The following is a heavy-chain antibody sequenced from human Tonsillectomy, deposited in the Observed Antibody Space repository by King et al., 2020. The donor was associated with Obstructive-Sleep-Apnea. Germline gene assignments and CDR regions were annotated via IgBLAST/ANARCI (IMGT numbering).Heavy chain of an antibody. CDR2: IYYSGST. CDR1: GGSISSSSYY. J-gene: IGHJ3*02. Sequence: QLQESGPGLVKPSETLSLTCTVSGGSISSSSYYWGWIRQPPGKGLEWIGSIYYSGSTYYNPSLKSRVTISVDTSKNQFSLKLSSVTAADTAVYYCARSLTYSYDILTGYPDAFDIWGQGTMVTVSS. V-gene: IGHV4-39*01. D-gene: IGHD3-9*01. CDR3: ARSLTYSYDILTGYPDAFDI.